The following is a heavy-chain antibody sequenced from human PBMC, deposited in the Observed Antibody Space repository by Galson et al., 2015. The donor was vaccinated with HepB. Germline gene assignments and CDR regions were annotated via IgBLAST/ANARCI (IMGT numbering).Heavy chain of an antibody. D-gene: IGHD3-16*02. CDR3: TKDRGNYRGFDY. CDR2: ISWDGGDI. Sequence: SCKASGYSFTSYGMHWVRQAPGKGLEWVSLISWDGGDIFYADSVKGRFTISRDNGKNSLFLQMNSLRPEDTALYYCTKDRGNYRGFDYWGQGTLVSVSS. CDR1: GYSFTSYG. J-gene: IGHJ4*02. V-gene: IGHV3-43*01.